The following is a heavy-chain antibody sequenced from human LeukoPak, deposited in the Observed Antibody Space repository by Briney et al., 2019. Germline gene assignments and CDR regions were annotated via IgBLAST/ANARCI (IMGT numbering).Heavy chain of an antibody. D-gene: IGHD3-10*01. J-gene: IGHJ4*02. CDR2: ISGSGGST. Sequence: SGGSLRLSCAASGFTFSSYAMSWVRQAPGKGLEWVSAISGSGGSTYYADSVKGRFTISRDNSKNTLYLQMNSLRAEDTAVYYCAKDGIYGSGSYFLDYWGQGTLVTVSS. V-gene: IGHV3-23*01. CDR1: GFTFSSYA. CDR3: AKDGIYGSGSYFLDY.